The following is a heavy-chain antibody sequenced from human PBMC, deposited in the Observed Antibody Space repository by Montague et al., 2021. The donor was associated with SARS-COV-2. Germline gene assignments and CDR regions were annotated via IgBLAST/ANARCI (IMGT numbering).Heavy chain of an antibody. CDR3: GRMPDRLWLDY. D-gene: IGHD5-18*01. Sequence: PVLVKPTQTLTLTCNFSGFSLSTSGMCVSWIRQPPGKALKWLAVIDWDDDKSYSTSLKTRLTISEDTSKNQVVLTMTNMDPVDTTTYYCGRMPDRLWLDYGGQGMLVTVSS. V-gene: IGHV2-70*01. J-gene: IGHJ4*02. CDR1: GFSLSTSGMC. CDR2: IDWDDDK.